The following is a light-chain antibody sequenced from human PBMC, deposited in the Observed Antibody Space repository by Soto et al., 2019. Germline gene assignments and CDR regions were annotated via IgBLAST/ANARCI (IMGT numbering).Light chain of an antibody. Sequence: EVVLTQSPGALSLSPGETATLSCRASQSVSSTYLAWYQQKPGQTPRLLIYGASNRATGIPDRFSGSGSGTDFTLTISRLEPEDCAVYYCQQYSSSPWMFGQGTKVEIK. V-gene: IGKV3-20*01. CDR2: GAS. J-gene: IGKJ1*01. CDR3: QQYSSSPWM. CDR1: QSVSSTY.